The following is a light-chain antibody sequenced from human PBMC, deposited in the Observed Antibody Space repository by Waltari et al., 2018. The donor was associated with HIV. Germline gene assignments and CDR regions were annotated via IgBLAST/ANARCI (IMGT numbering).Light chain of an antibody. CDR3: QSYASSLSGWV. J-gene: IGLJ3*02. V-gene: IGLV1-40*01. CDR1: SSNIGAGYD. Sequence: QSVLTQPPSVSGAPGQRVTISCTGSSSNIGAGYDVHWYQQHPGTAPKLLIYGNSHRPSGVPDRVAGSKSGTSASLAITGLQAEDEADYYCQSYASSLSGWVFGGGTKLTVL. CDR2: GNS.